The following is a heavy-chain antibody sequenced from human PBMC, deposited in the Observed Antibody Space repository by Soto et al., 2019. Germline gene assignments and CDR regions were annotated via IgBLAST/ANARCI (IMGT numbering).Heavy chain of an antibody. D-gene: IGHD2-2*01. Sequence: QVQLVQSGAEVKKPGASVKVSCKASGYTFTGYYMHWVRQAPGQGLEWMGWINPNGGGTNYAQKFQGRVTMTRDTSISTAYMELSRLRSDDTAVYYCARFYCSSTSCDYYYYYGMDVWGQGTTVTVSS. V-gene: IGHV1-2*02. J-gene: IGHJ6*02. CDR2: INPNGGGT. CDR1: GYTFTGYY. CDR3: ARFYCSSTSCDYYYYYGMDV.